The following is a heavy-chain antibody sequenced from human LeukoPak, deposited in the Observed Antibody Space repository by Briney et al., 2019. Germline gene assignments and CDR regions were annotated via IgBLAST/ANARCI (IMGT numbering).Heavy chain of an antibody. V-gene: IGHV3-20*01. Sequence: GGSLRLSCAASGFTFDDYGMSWVRQAPGKGLEWVSGINWNGGSTGYADSVKGRFTISRDNAKNSLYLQMNSLRAEDTALCHCARGGGVVPAAIDAFDIWGQGTMVTVSS. CDR3: ARGGGVVPAAIDAFDI. D-gene: IGHD2-2*01. CDR1: GFTFDDYG. CDR2: INWNGGST. J-gene: IGHJ3*02.